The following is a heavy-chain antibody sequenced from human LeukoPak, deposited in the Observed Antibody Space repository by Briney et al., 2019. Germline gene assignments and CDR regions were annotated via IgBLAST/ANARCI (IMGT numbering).Heavy chain of an antibody. V-gene: IGHV1-2*02. CDR1: GYTFTGYY. CDR3: ARASRRLLLNLFDY. Sequence: ASVKVSCKASGYTFTGYYMHWVRQAPGQGLEWMGWINPNSGGTNYAQKFQDRVTMTRDTSISTAYMELSRLRSDDTAVYYCARASRRLLLNLFDYWGQGTLVTVSS. D-gene: IGHD3-22*01. CDR2: INPNSGGT. J-gene: IGHJ4*02.